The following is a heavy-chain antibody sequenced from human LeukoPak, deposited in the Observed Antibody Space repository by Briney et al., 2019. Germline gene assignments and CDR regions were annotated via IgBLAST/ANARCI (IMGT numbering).Heavy chain of an antibody. Sequence: GGSLRLSCAASGFTFSPNGMHWVRQAPGKGLEWVAVIWSDGTNKYYTDSVKGRFTISRDDSMKTLYLQMDSLRAEDTAIYFCARDAQRGFDYSNSLQYWGQGSLVTVSA. D-gene: IGHD4-11*01. J-gene: IGHJ4*02. CDR2: IWSDGTNK. CDR3: ARDAQRGFDYSNSLQY. CDR1: GFTFSPNG. V-gene: IGHV3-33*01.